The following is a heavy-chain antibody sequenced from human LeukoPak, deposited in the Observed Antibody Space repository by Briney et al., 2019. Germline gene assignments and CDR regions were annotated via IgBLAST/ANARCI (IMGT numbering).Heavy chain of an antibody. CDR2: IFYSGNT. J-gene: IGHJ6*02. CDR3: ARGTWYYDSSGYGREYYYGMDV. V-gene: IGHV4-39*07. Sequence: PSETLSLTCTVSGGSISSSTYYWGWIRQPPGKGLEWIGSIFYSGNTYYNPSLKSRVTISVDTSKNQFSLKLSSVTAADTAVYYCARGTWYYDSSGYGREYYYGMDVWGQGTTVTVSS. CDR1: GGSISSSTYY. D-gene: IGHD3-22*01.